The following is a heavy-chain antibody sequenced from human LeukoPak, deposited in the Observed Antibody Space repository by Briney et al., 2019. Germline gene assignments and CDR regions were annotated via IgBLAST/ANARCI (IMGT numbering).Heavy chain of an antibody. CDR3: ARSYGGQYYFDY. V-gene: IGHV4-30-2*01. J-gene: IGHJ4*02. D-gene: IGHD4-23*01. Sequence: PSQTLSLTCTVSGGSISSGGYYWSRIRQPPGKGLEWIGYIYHSGSTYYNPSLKSRVTISVDRSKNQFSLKLSSVTAADTAVYYWARSYGGQYYFDYWGPGTPVTVSS. CDR2: IYHSGST. CDR1: GGSISSGGYY.